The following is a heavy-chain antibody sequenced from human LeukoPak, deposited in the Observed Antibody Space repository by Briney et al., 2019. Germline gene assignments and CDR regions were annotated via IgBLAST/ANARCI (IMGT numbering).Heavy chain of an antibody. CDR3: TTFRGYSSSWYLFDY. CDR1: GFTFSNAW. V-gene: IGHV3-15*01. CDR2: MKSKTDGGTT. D-gene: IGHD6-13*01. J-gene: IGHJ4*02. Sequence: GGSLRLSCAASGFTFSNAWMTWVRQAPGKGLEWVGRMKSKTDGGTTDYAAPVKGRFTISRDDSENTLYLRMNSLKTEDTAVYYCTTFRGYSSSWYLFDYWGQGTLVTVSS.